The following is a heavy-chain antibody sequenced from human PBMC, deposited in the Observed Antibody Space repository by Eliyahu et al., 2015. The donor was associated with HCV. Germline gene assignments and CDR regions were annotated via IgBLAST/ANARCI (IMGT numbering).Heavy chain of an antibody. D-gene: IGHD2-8*01. Sequence: QLQLQESGPRLAKPSETLSLTCSVSGGSISGSSSFWGWIRQPPGKALEWIGNIYYRGTTNYNPSLRGRAAIFVDTSKNLFTLNLKSVTVADTATYYCARTNDYFYHQLEVWGKGTTVAVSS. CDR1: GGSISGSSSF. CDR3: ARTNDYFYHQLEV. J-gene: IGHJ6*04. CDR2: IYYRGTT. V-gene: IGHV4-39*01.